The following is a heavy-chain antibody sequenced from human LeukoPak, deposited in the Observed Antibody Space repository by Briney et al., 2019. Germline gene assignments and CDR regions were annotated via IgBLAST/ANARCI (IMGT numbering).Heavy chain of an antibody. CDR3: ARDSLGWLRRNYFDY. CDR2: IYYSGST. V-gene: IGHV4-39*07. CDR1: GGSTSSSTYY. D-gene: IGHD5-12*01. Sequence: PSETLSLTCTLSGGSTSSSTYYWGWIRQPPGKGLEWIGSIYYSGSTYDNPSLKSRVTISVDTSKNQFSLKLSSVTAADTAVYYCARDSLGWLRRNYFDYWGQGTLVTVSS. J-gene: IGHJ4*02.